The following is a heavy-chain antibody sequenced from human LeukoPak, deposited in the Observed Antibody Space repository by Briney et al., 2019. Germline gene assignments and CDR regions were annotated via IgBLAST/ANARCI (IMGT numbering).Heavy chain of an antibody. CDR3: AKAPVTTCSGAYCYPFDY. V-gene: IGHV3-23*01. CDR2: ISGSGGST. D-gene: IGHD2-15*01. CDR1: GFTFSSYG. J-gene: IGHJ4*02. Sequence: GGTLRLSCAASGFTFSSYGMSWVRQAPGKGLEWVSAISGSGGSTYYADSVKGRFTISRDNSKNTLYLQMNSLRAEDAAVYYCAKAPVTTCSGAYCYPFDYWGQGTLVTVSS.